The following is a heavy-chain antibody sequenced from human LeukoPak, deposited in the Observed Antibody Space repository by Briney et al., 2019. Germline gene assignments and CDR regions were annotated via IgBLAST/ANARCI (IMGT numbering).Heavy chain of an antibody. CDR3: ARTTEDCSSTSCYQYWFDP. CDR2: IHYSGST. J-gene: IGHJ5*02. Sequence: PSETLSLTCTVSGGSISSYYWSWIRQPPGKGLEWIGYIHYSGSTSYNPSLKSRVTISVDTSKNQISLKVRSATAADTAVYYCARTTEDCSSTSCYQYWFDPWGQGTLVTVSS. D-gene: IGHD2-2*01. CDR1: GGSISSYY. V-gene: IGHV4-59*01.